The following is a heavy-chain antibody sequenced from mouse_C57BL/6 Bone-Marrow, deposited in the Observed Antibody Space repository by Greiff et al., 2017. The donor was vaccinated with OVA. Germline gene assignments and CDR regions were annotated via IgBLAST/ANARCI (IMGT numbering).Heavy chain of an antibody. CDR3: AREGIYFDY. CDR1: GYTFTSYW. V-gene: IGHV1-50*01. Sequence: VKLQQPGAELVKPGASVKLSCKASGYTFTSYWMKWVKQRPGQGLEWIGEIDPSDSYTNYNQKFKGKATLTVDTSSSTAYMQLSSLTSEDSAVYYCAREGIYFDYWGQGTTLTVSS. CDR2: IDPSDSYT. D-gene: IGHD1-1*01. J-gene: IGHJ2*01.